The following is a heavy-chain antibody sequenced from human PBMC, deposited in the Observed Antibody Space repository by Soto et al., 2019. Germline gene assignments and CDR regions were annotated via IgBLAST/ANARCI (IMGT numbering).Heavy chain of an antibody. J-gene: IGHJ4*02. D-gene: IGHD2-2*01. CDR2: INHSGST. CDR3: ARGIYLGYCSSPTCYSYFNY. Sequence: SETLSLTCAVYGGSFSGYYWSWIRQPPGKGLEWIGEINHSGSTNYNASLKSRATISVDTSKNQFSLKLTSVTAADTAVYYCARGIYLGYCSSPTCYSYFNYWGQGTLVTVSS. CDR1: GGSFSGYY. V-gene: IGHV4-34*01.